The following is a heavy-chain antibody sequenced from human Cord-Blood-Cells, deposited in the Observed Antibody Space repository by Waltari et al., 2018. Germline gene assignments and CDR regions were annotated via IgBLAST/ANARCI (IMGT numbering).Heavy chain of an antibody. D-gene: IGHD3-10*01. CDR1: GGSISSSSYY. CDR3: ASSFGSGSYYWYFDL. Sequence: QLQLQESGPGLVKPSETLSLTCTVSGGSISSSSYYWGWIRQPPGKGLEWIGSIYYSGSTYYNPSLKSRVTKSVDTSKNQFSLKLSSVTAADTAVYYCASSFGSGSYYWYFDLWGRGTLVTVSS. CDR2: IYYSGST. J-gene: IGHJ2*01. V-gene: IGHV4-39*01.